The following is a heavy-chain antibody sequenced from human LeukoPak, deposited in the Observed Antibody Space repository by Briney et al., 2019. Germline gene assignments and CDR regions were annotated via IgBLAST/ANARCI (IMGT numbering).Heavy chain of an antibody. Sequence: SVKVSFKASGYTFTSYGISWVRQAPGQGLEWMGGIIPIFGTANYAQKFQGRVTITADESTSTAYMELSSLRSGDTAVYYCARVRGYGDYVDYCYYGMDVWGQGTTVTVSS. J-gene: IGHJ6*02. CDR2: IIPIFGTA. D-gene: IGHD4-17*01. CDR3: ARVRGYGDYVDYCYYGMDV. CDR1: GYTFTSYG. V-gene: IGHV1-69*13.